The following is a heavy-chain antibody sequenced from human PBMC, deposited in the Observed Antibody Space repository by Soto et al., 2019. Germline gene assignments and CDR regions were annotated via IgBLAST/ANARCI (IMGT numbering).Heavy chain of an antibody. J-gene: IGHJ5*02. D-gene: IGHD3-3*01. V-gene: IGHV3-23*01. CDR1: GFTFINFA. CDR2: ISGNGIST. Sequence: GGSLRLSCAASGFTFINFAMTWVRQAPGKGLEWVSAISGNGISTYYADSVKGRFTISRDNSKDTVHLQMHSLRADDTAVYYCAKVFDPDFWGPSHGWFHPWDQGVLVTVSS. CDR3: AKVFDPDFWGPSHGWFHP.